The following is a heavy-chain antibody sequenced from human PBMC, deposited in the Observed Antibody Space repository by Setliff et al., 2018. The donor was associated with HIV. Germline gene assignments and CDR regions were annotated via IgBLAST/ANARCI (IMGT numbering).Heavy chain of an antibody. CDR3: TTGEGGTYRYNYFDP. CDR2: SRNRPNGYTT. V-gene: IGHV3-72*01. D-gene: IGHD1-26*01. Sequence: GGSLRLSCAASGFSFSDHYMDWVRQAPGKGLEWVGRSRNRPNGYTTEYAASAKGRFTISRDDSWNALYLQMNSLKTEDTAVYYCTTGEGGTYRYNYFDPWGQGTLVTVSS. CDR1: GFSFSDHY. J-gene: IGHJ5*02.